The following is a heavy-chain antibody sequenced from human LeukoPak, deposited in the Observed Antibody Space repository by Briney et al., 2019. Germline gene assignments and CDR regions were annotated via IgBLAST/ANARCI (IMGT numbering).Heavy chain of an antibody. CDR1: GFNFIDNS. D-gene: IGHD2-2*02. V-gene: IGHV3-21*01. J-gene: IGHJ4*02. Sequence: PGGSLRLSCAGSGFNFIDNSMHWVRQAPGKGLEWVSSISSSNTYIYYRDSVKGRFTISRDNAKNSLFLQMNSLRAEDTAVYYCARGYCSGTSGYMFASWGQGTRVTVSS. CDR2: ISSSNTYI. CDR3: ARGYCSGTSGYMFAS.